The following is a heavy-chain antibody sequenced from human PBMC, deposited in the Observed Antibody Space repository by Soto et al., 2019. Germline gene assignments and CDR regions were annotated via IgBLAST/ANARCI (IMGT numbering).Heavy chain of an antibody. Sequence: PGKSLKISCKGSGYSFTNHWIGWVRQMPGKGLEWMGIIYPGDSDTRYSPSFQGQVTISADKSITTAYLQWSSLKASDTAIYYCARTYCSGGSCYFGVNWFDPWGQGTLVTVSS. D-gene: IGHD2-15*01. CDR1: GYSFTNHW. CDR3: ARTYCSGGSCYFGVNWFDP. J-gene: IGHJ5*02. CDR2: IYPGDSDT. V-gene: IGHV5-51*01.